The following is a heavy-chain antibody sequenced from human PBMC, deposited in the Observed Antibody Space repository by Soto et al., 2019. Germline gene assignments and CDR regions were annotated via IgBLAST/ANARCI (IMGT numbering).Heavy chain of an antibody. J-gene: IGHJ3*02. CDR2: INSDGSST. D-gene: IGHD7-27*01. Sequence: EVQLVESGGGLVQPGGSLRLSCAASGFTFSSYWMHWVRQAPGKGMVWVSRINSDGSSTSYADSVKGRFTISRDHAKNTLDLQRNILRAADTAVYFCARSLLNGGDAFDIWGKGTMVTVSP. CDR1: GFTFSSYW. CDR3: ARSLLNGGDAFDI. V-gene: IGHV3-74*01.